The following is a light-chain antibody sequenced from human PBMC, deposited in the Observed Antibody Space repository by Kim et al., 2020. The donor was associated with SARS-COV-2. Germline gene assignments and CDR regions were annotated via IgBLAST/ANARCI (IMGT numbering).Light chain of an antibody. CDR2: DVH. J-gene: IGLJ1*01. Sequence: GQSITISCTGTRLDVGGYNYVSWYQQHPGKAPKLMIYDVHNRPTGVSERFSGSKSGNTASLTISGLQAEDEADYYCSSWASTTSYVFGTGTKVTVL. V-gene: IGLV2-14*03. CDR3: SSWASTTSYV. CDR1: RLDVGGYNY.